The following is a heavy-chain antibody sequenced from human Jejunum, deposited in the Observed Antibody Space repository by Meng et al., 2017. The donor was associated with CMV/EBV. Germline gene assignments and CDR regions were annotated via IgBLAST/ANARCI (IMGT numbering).Heavy chain of an antibody. J-gene: IGHJ4*02. Sequence: SGYTFTRFCISWVRQAPGQGLDWMGWISAYNGNTNYAQKVQGRVTMTTATSTSTAYMELRSLRSDDTAMYYCARAMISYSSSWYGAYWGQGTLVTVSS. CDR3: ARAMISYSSSWYGAY. D-gene: IGHD6-13*01. CDR1: GYTFTRFC. CDR2: ISAYNGNT. V-gene: IGHV1-18*01.